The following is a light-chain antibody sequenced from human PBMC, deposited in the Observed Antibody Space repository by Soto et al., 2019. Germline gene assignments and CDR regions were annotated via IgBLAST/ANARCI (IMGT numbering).Light chain of an antibody. V-gene: IGKV4-1*01. Sequence: DIVMTQSPDSLAVSLGERATINCKSSQSVLYSPNNKNYLAWYQQKPGQPPKLLIYWASTRESGVPDRFSGSGSGTDFTLTISSLQAEDVAVYYCQQYSSPPWTFGQGTKVEIK. CDR1: QSVLYSPNNKNY. CDR2: WAS. CDR3: QQYSSPPWT. J-gene: IGKJ1*01.